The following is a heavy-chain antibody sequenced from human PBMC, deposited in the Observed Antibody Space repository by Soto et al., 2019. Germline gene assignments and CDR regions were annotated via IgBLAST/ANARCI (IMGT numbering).Heavy chain of an antibody. D-gene: IGHD3-3*01. J-gene: IGHJ5*02. V-gene: IGHV3-48*01. Sequence: GGSLRLSCAASGFTFSSSSMNWVRQAPGKGLEWVSYISSSSSTIYYADSVKGRFTISRDNAKNSLYLQMNSLRAEDTAVYYCASGGDFWSGYYIGWFDPWGQGT. CDR1: GFTFSSSS. CDR3: ASGGDFWSGYYIGWFDP. CDR2: ISSSSSTI.